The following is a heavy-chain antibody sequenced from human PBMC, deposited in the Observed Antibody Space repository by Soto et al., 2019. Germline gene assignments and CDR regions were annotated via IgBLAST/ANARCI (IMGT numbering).Heavy chain of an antibody. V-gene: IGHV3-23*01. CDR3: AKGDWDYIAGHFDY. CDR2: ISGTAGNT. J-gene: IGHJ4*02. CDR1: GFTFTSCA. D-gene: IGHD1-7*01. Sequence: PGGSLRLSCAASGFTFTSCAMSWVRQAPGKGLEWVSAISGTAGNTHHADSVKGRFTISRDISKNTLYLQMNSLRAEDTAVYYCAKGDWDYIAGHFDYWGQGTLVTAPQ.